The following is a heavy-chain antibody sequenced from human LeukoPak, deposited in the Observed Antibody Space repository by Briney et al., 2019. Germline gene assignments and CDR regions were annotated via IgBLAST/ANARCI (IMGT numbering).Heavy chain of an antibody. CDR2: ISSGGGST. Sequence: GGSLRLSCAGSGFTFSSYAMSWVRQAPGKGLEWVSGISSGGGSTYYADSVKGRFTISRDNSKNTLDLEMNSLRAEDTAVYYCAKDVGGYYFTYWSGCFDYWGQGTLVTVSS. CDR1: GFTFSSYA. D-gene: IGHD3-10*01. V-gene: IGHV3-23*01. J-gene: IGHJ4*02. CDR3: AKDVGGYYFTYWSGCFDY.